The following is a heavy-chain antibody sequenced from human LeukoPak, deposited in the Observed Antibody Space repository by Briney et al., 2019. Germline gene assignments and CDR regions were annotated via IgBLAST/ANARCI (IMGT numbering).Heavy chain of an antibody. CDR1: GYSFTSYW. D-gene: IGHD3-3*01. Sequence: GESLKISCKGSGYSFTSYWIGWVRQMPGKGLEWMGIIYPGDSDTRYSPSFQGQVTISADKSISTAYLQWSSLKASDNAMYYCDRRFFGVVNWFDPWGQGTLVTVSS. CDR3: DRRFFGVVNWFDP. V-gene: IGHV5-51*01. J-gene: IGHJ5*02. CDR2: IYPGDSDT.